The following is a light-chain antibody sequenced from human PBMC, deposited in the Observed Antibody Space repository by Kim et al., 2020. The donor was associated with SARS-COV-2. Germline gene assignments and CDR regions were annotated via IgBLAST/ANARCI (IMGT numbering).Light chain of an antibody. J-gene: IGKJ4*01. CDR1: QDISNY. Sequence: DIQMTQSPSSLSASVGDRVTITCQASQDISNYLNWYQQKPGKAPKLLIYDASNLETGVPSRFSGSGSGTDFTFTISSLQPEGIATYYCQQYDNLPRTFGGGTKVDIK. CDR2: DAS. V-gene: IGKV1-33*01. CDR3: QQYDNLPRT.